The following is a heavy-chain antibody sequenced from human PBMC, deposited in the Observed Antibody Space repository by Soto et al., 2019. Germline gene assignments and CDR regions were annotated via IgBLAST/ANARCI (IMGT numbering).Heavy chain of an antibody. V-gene: IGHV3-23*01. CDR3: VKDDGGNPSTEPH. J-gene: IGHJ4*02. CDR2: ISGSGDRT. D-gene: IGHD2-15*01. CDR1: GITIRNYP. Sequence: GGSLRLSCAASGITIRNYPMSWVRQAPGKGLDWVSGISGSGDRTYYADSAKGRFTISKDFSKDSLSLQLDSLRVEDTAVYFCVKDDGGNPSTEPHWGQGTLVTVSS.